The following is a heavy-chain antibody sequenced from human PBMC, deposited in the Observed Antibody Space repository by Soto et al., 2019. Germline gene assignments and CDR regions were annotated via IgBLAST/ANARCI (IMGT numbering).Heavy chain of an antibody. CDR1: GYTFTSYA. D-gene: IGHD5-18*01. J-gene: IGHJ4*02. CDR3: ARGLNGYLHYFXY. CDR2: INAGNGNT. V-gene: IGHV1-3*01. Sequence: GASVKVSCKASGYTFTSYAMHWVRQAPGQRLEWMGWINAGNGNTKYSQKFQGRVTITRDTSASTAYMELSSLRSEDTAVYFCARGLNGYLHYFXYWGQGTLVTVSS.